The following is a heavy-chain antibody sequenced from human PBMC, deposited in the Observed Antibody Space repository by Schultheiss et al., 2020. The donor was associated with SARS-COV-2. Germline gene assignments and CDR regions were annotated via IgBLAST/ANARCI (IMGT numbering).Heavy chain of an antibody. CDR1: GYTFTGYY. CDR2: INPNSGGT. J-gene: IGHJ3*02. D-gene: IGHD1-7*01. V-gene: IGHV1-2*02. Sequence: ASVKVSCKASGYTFTGYYMHWVRQAPGQGLEWMGWINPNSGGTNYAQKFQGRVTMTRDTSISTAYMELSRLRSDDTAIYYCAREEIVWKYVDDAFDIWGQGTMVTGSS. CDR3: AREEIVWKYVDDAFDI.